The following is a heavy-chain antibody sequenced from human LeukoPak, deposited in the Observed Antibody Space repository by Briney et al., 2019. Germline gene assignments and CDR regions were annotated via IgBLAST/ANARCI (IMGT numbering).Heavy chain of an antibody. CDR3: ARGVAAAGRRLDP. D-gene: IGHD6-13*01. V-gene: IGHV1-2*02. CDR1: GYSFTDYY. Sequence: GASVKVSCKTSGYSFTDYYIHWVRQAPGQGFEWLGWINPNSGGTKYAQKFQDSVSMTRDTSINTAYMELSSLGLDDTAVYYCARGVAAAGRRLDPWGQGTLITVSS. CDR2: INPNSGGT. J-gene: IGHJ5*02.